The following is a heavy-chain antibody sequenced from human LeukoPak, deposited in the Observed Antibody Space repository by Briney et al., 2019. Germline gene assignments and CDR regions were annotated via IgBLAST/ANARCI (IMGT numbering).Heavy chain of an antibody. CDR3: ARVGSSSWYAYYYGMDV. J-gene: IGHJ6*02. CDR1: GGSISSSSYY. V-gene: IGHV4-61*01. CDR2: IYYSGST. Sequence: SETLSLTCTVSGGSISSSSYYWSWIRQPPGKGLEWIGYIYYSGSTNYNPSLKSRVTISVDTSKNQFSLKLSSVTAADTAVYYCARVGSSSWYAYYYGMDVWGQGTTVTVSS. D-gene: IGHD6-13*01.